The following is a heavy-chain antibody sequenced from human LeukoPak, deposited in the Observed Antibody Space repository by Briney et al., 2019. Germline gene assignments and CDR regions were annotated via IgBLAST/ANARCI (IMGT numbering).Heavy chain of an antibody. Sequence: ASVKVSCKASGYTFTAYYMHWVRQAPGQGLEWMGWIKPNSGDTKSAQNFQGRLTMTRDTSISTAYMELHSLRSDDTAVYYCAREFAHSTSCSGDYWGQGSLVTVSS. CDR2: IKPNSGDT. D-gene: IGHD2-2*01. CDR1: GYTFTAYY. V-gene: IGHV1-2*02. CDR3: AREFAHSTSCSGDY. J-gene: IGHJ4*02.